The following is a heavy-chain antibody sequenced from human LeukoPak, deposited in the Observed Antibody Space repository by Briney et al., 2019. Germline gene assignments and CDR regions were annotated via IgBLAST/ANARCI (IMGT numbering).Heavy chain of an antibody. CDR3: AKDKGNHGDV. Sequence: GGSLRLSCAASGFTFSSYGMHWVRQAPGKGLEWVAFIRYGGSNKYYADSVKARFTISRDNSKNTLYLQMNSLRAEDTAVYYCAKDKGNHGDVWGKGTTVTISS. D-gene: IGHD1-14*01. CDR1: GFTFSSYG. CDR2: IRYGGSNK. V-gene: IGHV3-30*02. J-gene: IGHJ6*04.